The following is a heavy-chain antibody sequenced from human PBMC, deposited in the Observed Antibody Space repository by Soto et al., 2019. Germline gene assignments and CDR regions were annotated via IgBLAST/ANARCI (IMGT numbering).Heavy chain of an antibody. J-gene: IGHJ4*02. CDR3: ANDIIVIPGAKGLDY. D-gene: IGHD2-2*01. Sequence: GGSLRLSCSASGFIFSSNVMHWVRQAPGKGLEYVAAISSSGGTTYYADSVKGRFTISRDNSKNTLFLQMSSLRSEDTAVYYCANDIIVIPGAKGLDYWGQGALVTVSS. CDR1: GFIFSSNV. CDR2: ISSSGGTT. V-gene: IGHV3-64D*08.